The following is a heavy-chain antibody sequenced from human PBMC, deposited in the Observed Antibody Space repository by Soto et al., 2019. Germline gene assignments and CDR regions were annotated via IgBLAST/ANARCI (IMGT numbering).Heavy chain of an antibody. J-gene: IGHJ4*02. CDR3: ARQGQQLEPYYFDY. Sequence: GEALKSSGKGSGYSFTSYWIGWEHQKPGKGLEWMGIIYPGDSDTRYSPSFQGQVTISADKSISTAYLQWSSLKASDTAMYYCARQGQQLEPYYFDYWGQGTLVTVSS. V-gene: IGHV5-51*07. CDR1: GYSFTSYW. CDR2: IYPGDSDT. D-gene: IGHD6-13*01.